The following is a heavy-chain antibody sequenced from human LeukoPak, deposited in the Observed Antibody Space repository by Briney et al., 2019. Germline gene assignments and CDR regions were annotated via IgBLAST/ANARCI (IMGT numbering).Heavy chain of an antibody. V-gene: IGHV3-7*01. D-gene: IGHD3-16*01. Sequence: GGSLRLSCAASGFTFSNYWMSWVRQAPGKGLEWVANIKQDGSVKYYVDSVKGRFTISRDNAKNSLHLQMNSLRAEDTAVYYCARALGGWFDPWGQGTLVTVSS. CDR3: ARALGGWFDP. CDR2: IKQDGSVK. CDR1: GFTFSNYW. J-gene: IGHJ5*02.